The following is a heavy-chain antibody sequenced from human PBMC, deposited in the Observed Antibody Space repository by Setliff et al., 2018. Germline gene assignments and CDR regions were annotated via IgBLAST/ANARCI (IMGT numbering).Heavy chain of an antibody. V-gene: IGHV1-18*01. CDR3: ARDLVGYCSGGSCYDWDY. J-gene: IGHJ4*02. CDR1: GYTFTSYG. CDR2: ISAYNGNT. Sequence: EASVKVSCKASGYTFTSYGISWVRQAPGQGLEWMGWISAYNGNTNYAQKLQGRVTMTTDTSTSTAYVELRSLRSDDTAVYYCARDLVGYCSGGSCYDWDYWGQGTLVTVSS. D-gene: IGHD2-15*01.